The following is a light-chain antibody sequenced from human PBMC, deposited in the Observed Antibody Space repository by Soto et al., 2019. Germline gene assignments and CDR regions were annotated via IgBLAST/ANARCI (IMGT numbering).Light chain of an antibody. CDR1: SSDIGGYNF. CDR3: GSYAGINNVI. J-gene: IGLJ2*01. V-gene: IGLV2-8*01. Sequence: QSALTQPPSASGSPGQSVTISCTGTSSDIGGYNFVSWYQHHPGKAPKLMIYDVSKRPSGVPDRFSGSKSGNTASLTVSGLQAEDEADYYCGSYAGINNVIFGGGTKLTVL. CDR2: DVS.